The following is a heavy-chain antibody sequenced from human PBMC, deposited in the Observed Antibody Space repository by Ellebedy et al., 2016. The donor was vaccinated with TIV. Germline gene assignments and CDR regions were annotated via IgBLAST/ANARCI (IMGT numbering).Heavy chain of an antibody. D-gene: IGHD6-13*01. CDR3: AREGIAAAVFH. J-gene: IGHJ4*02. V-gene: IGHV1-69*13. CDR1: GGTFSSYA. Sequence: AASVKVSCKASGGTFSSYAISWVRQAPGQGLEWMGGIIPIFGTANYAQKFQGRVTITADESTSTAYMELSRLRSDDTAVYYCAREGIAAAVFHWGQGTLVTVSS. CDR2: IIPIFGTA.